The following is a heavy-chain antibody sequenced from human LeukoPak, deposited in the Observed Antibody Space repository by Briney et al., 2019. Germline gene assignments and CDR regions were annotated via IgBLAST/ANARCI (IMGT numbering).Heavy chain of an antibody. D-gene: IGHD6-19*01. V-gene: IGHV4-61*02. CDR1: GGSISSGSYY. CDR2: IYTSGST. J-gene: IGHJ4*02. Sequence: QTLSLTCTVSGGSISSGSYYWSWIRQPAGKGLEWIGRIYTSGSTNYNPSLKSRVTISVDTSKNQSSLKLSSVTAADTAVYYCARAYSSGWYYFDYWGQGTLVTVSS. CDR3: ARAYSSGWYYFDY.